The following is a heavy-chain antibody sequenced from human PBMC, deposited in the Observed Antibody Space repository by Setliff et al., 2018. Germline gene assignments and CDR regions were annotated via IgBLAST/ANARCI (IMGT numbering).Heavy chain of an antibody. V-gene: IGHV1-3*01. CDR1: GYSFSTYA. CDR3: ARDREYCSRTSCYIDY. CDR2: INGGNGNT. D-gene: IGHD2-2*02. Sequence: ASVKVSCKASGYSFSTYAMHWVRQAPGQRLEWMGWINGGNGNTKYSHKFQGRITITRDTSASTAYMEMSSLRSEDTAVYYCARDREYCSRTSCYIDYWGQGALVTVSS. J-gene: IGHJ4*02.